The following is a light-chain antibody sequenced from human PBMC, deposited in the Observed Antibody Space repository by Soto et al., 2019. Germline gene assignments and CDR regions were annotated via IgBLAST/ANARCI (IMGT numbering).Light chain of an antibody. V-gene: IGKV3-20*01. J-gene: IGKJ1*01. CDR3: QQYGTSPTT. CDR2: GAS. Sequence: EIVLTQSPATLSLSPGERATLSCRASQSVSIDLAWYQQTPGQAPRFLMYGASSRATGIPDRFSGRGSGTDFTLTISRLEPEDFAVYYCQQYGTSPTTFGQGTKVDI. CDR1: QSVSID.